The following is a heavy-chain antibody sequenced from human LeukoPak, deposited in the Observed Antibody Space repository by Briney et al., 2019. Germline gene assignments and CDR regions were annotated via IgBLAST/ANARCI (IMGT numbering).Heavy chain of an antibody. D-gene: IGHD3/OR15-3a*01. Sequence: SETLSLTCTVSGGSISSYYWSWIRQPAGKGLESIGHISTSGSTNYNPSLKSRVTMSVDTSKNQFSLKLTYVTAADTAVYYCARQTGSGLFILPGGQGTLVTVSS. J-gene: IGHJ4*02. CDR1: GGSISSYY. CDR3: ARQTGSGLFILP. CDR2: ISTSGST. V-gene: IGHV4-4*07.